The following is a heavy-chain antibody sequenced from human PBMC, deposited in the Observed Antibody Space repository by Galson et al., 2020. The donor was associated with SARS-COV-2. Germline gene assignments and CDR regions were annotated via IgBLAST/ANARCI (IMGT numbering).Heavy chain of an antibody. CDR2: IIPIFGTA. V-gene: IGHV1-69*13. Sequence: SVKVSCKASGGTFSSYAISWVRQAPGQGLEWMGGIIPIFGTANYAQKFQGRVTITADESTSTAYMELSSLRSEDTAVYYCARAPRECYRAYYYYGMDVWGQGTTVTVSS. CDR1: GGTFSSYA. D-gene: IGHD2-15*01. J-gene: IGHJ6*02. CDR3: ARAPRECYRAYYYYGMDV.